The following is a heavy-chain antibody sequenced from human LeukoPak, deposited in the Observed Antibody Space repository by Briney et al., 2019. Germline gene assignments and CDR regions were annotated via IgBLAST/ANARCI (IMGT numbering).Heavy chain of an antibody. J-gene: IGHJ3*01. Sequence: GGSLRLSCAASGFTFSSYTMNWVRQAPGKGLEWVSSISSSSTYIYYADSVKGRFTISRDNAKNSLYLQMNSLRAEDTAVYHCARVGSWDTFDVWGRGTMVTVSS. CDR3: ARVGSWDTFDV. CDR2: ISSSSTYI. CDR1: GFTFSSYT. D-gene: IGHD3-10*01. V-gene: IGHV3-21*01.